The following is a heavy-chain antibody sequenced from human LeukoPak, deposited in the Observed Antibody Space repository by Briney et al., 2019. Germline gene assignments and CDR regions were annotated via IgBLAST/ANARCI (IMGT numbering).Heavy chain of an antibody. CDR2: IYSESST. V-gene: IGHV3-66*04. Sequence: GGSLRLSCAASGFTVNSNYMSWVRQAPGKGLEWVSVIYSESSTYYADSVKGRFTISRDTFKNTLYLQMDSLRAEDTAMYYCAKPSVEDSSAYRPIDCWGQGTLVTVPS. CDR1: GFTVNSNY. CDR3: AKPSVEDSSAYRPIDC. D-gene: IGHD3-22*01. J-gene: IGHJ4*02.